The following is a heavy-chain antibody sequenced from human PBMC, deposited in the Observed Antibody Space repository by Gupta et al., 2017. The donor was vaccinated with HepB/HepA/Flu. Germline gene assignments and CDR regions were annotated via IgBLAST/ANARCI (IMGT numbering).Heavy chain of an antibody. CDR1: GFSLSTSGLY. J-gene: IGHJ4*02. D-gene: IGHD3-22*01. V-gene: IGHV2-70*15. CDR3: ARTDSRGFYSEY. CDR2: IDWDDDK. Sequence: QVTLRESGPALVKPTQTLTLTCTFSGFSLSTSGLYVNWIRQSPGKALEWLARIDWDDDKYYNTSLKTRLTISKDTSKNQVVLTMTNMDPVDTATYYCARTDSRGFYSEYWGQGTLVTVSS.